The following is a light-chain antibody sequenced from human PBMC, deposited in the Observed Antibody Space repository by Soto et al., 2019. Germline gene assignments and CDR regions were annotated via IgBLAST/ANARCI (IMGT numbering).Light chain of an antibody. CDR1: SGHSSYA. V-gene: IGLV4-69*01. Sequence: QPVLTQSPSASASLGASVKLTCTLSSGHSSYAIAWHQKQPGKGPRYLMDLNNDGSHTKGDGIPDRLSGSSSGADRYLILSSLQSEDEADYYCQTWGTGFQFFGGGTKVTVL. J-gene: IGLJ2*01. CDR3: QTWGTGFQF. CDR2: LNNDGSH.